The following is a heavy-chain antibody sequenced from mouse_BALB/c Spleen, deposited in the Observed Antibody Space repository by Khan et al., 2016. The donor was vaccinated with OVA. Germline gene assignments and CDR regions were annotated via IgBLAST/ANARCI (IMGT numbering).Heavy chain of an antibody. Sequence: EVKLEESEPGLVKPSQSLSLTCTVTGYSITSGYGWNWIRQFPGNKLEWMGYISYSGSTNYNPSLKSRISITRDTSKNQFFLQLNSVTTEDTATYYCARTARIKYWGQGTTLTVSS. D-gene: IGHD1-2*01. V-gene: IGHV3-2*02. CDR2: ISYSGST. J-gene: IGHJ2*01. CDR3: ARTARIKY. CDR1: GYSITSGYG.